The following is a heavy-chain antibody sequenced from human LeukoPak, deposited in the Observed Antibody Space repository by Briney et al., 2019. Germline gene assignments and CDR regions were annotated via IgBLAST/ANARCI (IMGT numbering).Heavy chain of an antibody. CDR3: ARTIAAALETDY. CDR1: GGSISSGSYY. V-gene: IGHV4-61*01. Sequence: SETLSLTCTVSGGSISSGSYYWGWIRQPPGKGLEWIGYIYYSGSTNYNPSLKSRVTISVDTSKNQFSLKLSSVTAADTAVYYCARTIAAALETDYWGQGTLVTVSS. J-gene: IGHJ4*02. CDR2: IYYSGST. D-gene: IGHD6-13*01.